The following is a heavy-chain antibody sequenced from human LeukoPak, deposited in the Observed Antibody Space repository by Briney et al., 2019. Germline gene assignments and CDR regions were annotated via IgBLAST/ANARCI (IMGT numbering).Heavy chain of an antibody. CDR2: INPNSGGT. V-gene: IGHV1-2*02. Sequence: ASVKVSCKASGYMFTGYYMHWVRQAPGHGLEWMGWINPNSGGTNYAQKFQGRVTMTRDTSISTAYMELSSLRSDDTAVYYCARGYCSRDCFTLFDYWGQGALVTVSS. D-gene: IGHD2-21*02. J-gene: IGHJ4*02. CDR1: GYMFTGYY. CDR3: ARGYCSRDCFTLFDY.